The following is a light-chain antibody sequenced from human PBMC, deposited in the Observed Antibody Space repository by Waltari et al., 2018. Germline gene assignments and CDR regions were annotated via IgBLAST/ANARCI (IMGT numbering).Light chain of an antibody. V-gene: IGLV2-14*03. CDR1: SSDIGRYNY. J-gene: IGLJ2*01. CDR2: DVR. Sequence: QSALTQPASVSGSPGQSITISCTGTSSDIGRYNYVSWFQQHPGKAPKLMIYDVRNLPSGVSNRFSASKSDYTASLTISGLQAEDEAVYFCNSFTSSNTVIFGGGTKLTV. CDR3: NSFTSSNTVI.